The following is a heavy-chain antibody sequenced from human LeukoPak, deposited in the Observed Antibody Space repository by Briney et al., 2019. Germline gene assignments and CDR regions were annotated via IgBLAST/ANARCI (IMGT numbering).Heavy chain of an antibody. CDR3: ARSFGGSYAYFDY. Sequence: GGSLRLSCAASGFTFSSYAMHWVRQAPGKGLEWVALISYDGTNKYYADSVKGRFTVSRDDSKNTLCLQMNSLRVEDAAVYYCARSFGGSYAYFDYWGQGTLVTVSS. V-gene: IGHV3-30-3*01. CDR2: ISYDGTNK. D-gene: IGHD1-26*01. J-gene: IGHJ4*02. CDR1: GFTFSSYA.